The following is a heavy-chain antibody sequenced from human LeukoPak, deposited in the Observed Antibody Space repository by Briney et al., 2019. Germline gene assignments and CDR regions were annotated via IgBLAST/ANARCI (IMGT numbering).Heavy chain of an antibody. CDR1: GYTLTELS. Sequence: GSVKVSCKVSGYTLTELSMHWVRQAPGKGLEWMGGFDPEDGETIYAQKFQGRVTVTEDTSTDTAYMELSSLRSEDTAVYYCATGYRGYSYGHDYWGQGTLVTVAS. D-gene: IGHD5-18*01. J-gene: IGHJ4*02. V-gene: IGHV1-24*01. CDR2: FDPEDGET. CDR3: ATGYRGYSYGHDY.